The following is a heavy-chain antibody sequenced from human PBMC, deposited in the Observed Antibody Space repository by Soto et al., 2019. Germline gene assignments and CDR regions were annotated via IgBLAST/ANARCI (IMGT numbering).Heavy chain of an antibody. J-gene: IGHJ5*02. CDR1: GFTFSSYS. Sequence: GGSLRLSCAASGFTFSSYSMNWVRQAPGKGLEWVSSISSSSSYIYYADSVKGRFTISRDNAKNSLYLQMNSLRAEDTAVYYCARVSGEFLLDENWFDPWGQGTLVTVSS. V-gene: IGHV3-21*01. CDR3: ARVSGEFLLDENWFDP. D-gene: IGHD3-10*01. CDR2: ISSSSSYI.